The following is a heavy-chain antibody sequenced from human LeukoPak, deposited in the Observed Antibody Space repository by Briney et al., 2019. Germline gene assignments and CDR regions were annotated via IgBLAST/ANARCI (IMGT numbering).Heavy chain of an antibody. D-gene: IGHD3-22*01. CDR3: ARRDRQQLVPYYYDSSGYYY. V-gene: IGHV4-39*01. CDR2: IYYSGST. J-gene: IGHJ4*01. Sequence: SETLSLTCTVSGGSISSSSYYWGWIRQPPGKGLEWIGSIYYSGSTYYNPSLKSRVTISVDTSKNQFSLKLSSVTAADTAVYYCARRDRQQLVPYYYDSSGYYYWGQETWSPSPQ. CDR1: GGSISSSSYY.